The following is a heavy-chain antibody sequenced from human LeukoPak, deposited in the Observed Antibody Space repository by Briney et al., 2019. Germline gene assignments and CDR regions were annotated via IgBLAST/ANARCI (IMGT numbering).Heavy chain of an antibody. CDR3: SMFGELFDY. V-gene: IGHV4-61*01. Sequence: PSETLSLTCTVSGGSFSSGTHCWSWIRQPPGKGLEWIGYIYYNGNTNYNPSLKSRVTISMYTSKNQFSLKLSSVTAADTAVYYCSMFGELFDYWGQGTLVTVSS. D-gene: IGHD3-10*02. CDR1: GGSFSSGTHC. J-gene: IGHJ4*02. CDR2: IYYNGNT.